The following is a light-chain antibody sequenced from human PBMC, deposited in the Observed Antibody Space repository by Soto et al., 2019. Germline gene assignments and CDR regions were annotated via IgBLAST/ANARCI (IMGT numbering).Light chain of an antibody. V-gene: IGLV2-14*01. CDR3: SSYASTSTLGV. J-gene: IGLJ1*01. CDR2: DVS. CDR1: SSDVGGYNY. Sequence: QSALTQPASVSGSPGQSVTISCTGTSSDVGGYNYVSWYQQHSGKAPKLMIFDVSQRPSGVSDRFSGSKSGNTASLAISGLQPEDEANYYCSSYASTSTLGVFGTGTKVTVL.